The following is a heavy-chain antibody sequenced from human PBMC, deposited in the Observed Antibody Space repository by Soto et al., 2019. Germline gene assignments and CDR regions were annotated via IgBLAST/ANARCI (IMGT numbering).Heavy chain of an antibody. CDR3: AKGGVRTFPYYYYGMDV. Sequence: QVQLVESGGGVVQPGRSLRLSCAASGFTFSSYGMHWVRQAPGKGLEWVAVISYDGSNKYYADSVKGRFTISRDNSKNTLYLQMNSLRAEDTAVYYCAKGGVRTFPYYYYGMDVWGQGTTVTVSS. CDR2: ISYDGSNK. J-gene: IGHJ6*02. CDR1: GFTFSSYG. D-gene: IGHD3-16*01. V-gene: IGHV3-30*18.